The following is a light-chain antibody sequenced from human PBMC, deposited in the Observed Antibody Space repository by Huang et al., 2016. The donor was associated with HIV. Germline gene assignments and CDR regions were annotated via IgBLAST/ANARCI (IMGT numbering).Light chain of an antibody. J-gene: IGKJ1*01. V-gene: IGKV3-15*01. CDR1: QSVFKN. CDR2: GSS. Sequence: ENLMTQSPSTLSVSPGESATLSCRASQSVFKNLAWYQQKPGQAPKRLIYGSSTRAAVIPARFSGSGSGTDFTLTISSLQSEDFAVYYCQQYNTSPRTFGQGTKVEV. CDR3: QQYNTSPRT.